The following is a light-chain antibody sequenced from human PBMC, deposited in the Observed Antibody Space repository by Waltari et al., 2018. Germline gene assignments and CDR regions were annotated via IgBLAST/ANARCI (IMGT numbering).Light chain of an antibody. J-gene: IGKJ1*01. CDR1: QSISSG. CDR2: KAS. Sequence: DIQMTQSPSTLSASVGDRVTITCRASQSISSGLAWYQQKPGKAPKLLNYKASNLESGVPSRFSGSGSGTEFTLTISSLQPDDCATYYCQQYSSYGTFGQGTKVEIK. V-gene: IGKV1-5*03. CDR3: QQYSSYGT.